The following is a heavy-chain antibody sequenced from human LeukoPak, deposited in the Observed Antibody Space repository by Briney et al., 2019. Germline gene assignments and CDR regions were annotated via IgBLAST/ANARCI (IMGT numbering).Heavy chain of an antibody. CDR2: IYYSGST. D-gene: IGHD4-23*01. V-gene: IGHV4-61*01. J-gene: IGHJ4*02. CDR3: ATQARGYFYY. CDR1: GGSVSSNIYY. Sequence: SETLSLTCTVSGGSVSSNIYYWNWIRQPPGKGLEWIGYIYYSGSTNYNPSLKSRVTISVDTSKNQFSLKLTSLTAADTAVYYCATQARGYFYYWGQGTLVTVSS.